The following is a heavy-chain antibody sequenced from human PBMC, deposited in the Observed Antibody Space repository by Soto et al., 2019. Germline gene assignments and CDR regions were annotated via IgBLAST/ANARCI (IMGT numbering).Heavy chain of an antibody. D-gene: IGHD2-15*01. J-gene: IGHJ6*01. Sequence: QVQLVESGGGVVQPGRSLRLSCAASGFTFSSYAMHWVRQAPGKGLEWVAVISYDGSNKYYADSVKGRFTISRDNSKNTLYLQMNSLRAEDTAVYYCARGHCSGGSCYPNYYYGMDVW. CDR1: GFTFSSYA. CDR2: ISYDGSNK. CDR3: ARGHCSGGSCYPNYYYGMDV. V-gene: IGHV3-30-3*01.